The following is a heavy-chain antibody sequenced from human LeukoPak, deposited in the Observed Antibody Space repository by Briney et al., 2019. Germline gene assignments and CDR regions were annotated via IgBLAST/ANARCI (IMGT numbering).Heavy chain of an antibody. CDR1: GGTFSSYA. V-gene: IGHV1-69*13. CDR2: IIPIFGTA. D-gene: IGHD1-26*01. CDR3: ARGEWELQFDP. J-gene: IGHJ5*02. Sequence: ASVKVSCTASGGTFSSYAISWVRQAPGQGLEWMGGIIPIFGTANYAQKFQGRVTITADESTSTAYMELSSLRSEDTAVYYCARGEWELQFDPWGQGTLVTVSS.